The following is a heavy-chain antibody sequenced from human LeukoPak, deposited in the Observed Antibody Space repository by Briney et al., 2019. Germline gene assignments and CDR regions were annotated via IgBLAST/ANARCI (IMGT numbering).Heavy chain of an antibody. J-gene: IGHJ4*02. D-gene: IGHD3-10*01. CDR1: GGSISSSNW. V-gene: IGHV4-4*02. CDR2: IYYSGST. CDR3: ARHYYGSGDFDY. Sequence: SGTLSLTCAVSGGSISSSNWWSWVRQPPGKGLEWIGYIYYSGSTYYNPSLKSRVTISVDTSKNQFSLKLSSVTAADTAVYYCARHYYGSGDFDYWGQGTLVTVSS.